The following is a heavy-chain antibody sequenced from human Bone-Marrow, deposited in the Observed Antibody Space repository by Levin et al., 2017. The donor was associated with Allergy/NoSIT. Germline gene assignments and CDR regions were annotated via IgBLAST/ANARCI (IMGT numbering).Heavy chain of an antibody. CDR2: IYYSGGS. CDR3: AVFEQQLAPFDY. Sequence: PSQTLSLTCTVSGGSVSSAGYYWSWIRQHPGEGLEWIGNIYYSGGSYYNPSLKSRVTISLDTSRNQFSLNLRSVTAADTAVYYCAVFEQQLAPFDYWGQGTLVTVSS. CDR1: GGSVSSAGYY. D-gene: IGHD6-13*01. J-gene: IGHJ4*02. V-gene: IGHV4-31*03.